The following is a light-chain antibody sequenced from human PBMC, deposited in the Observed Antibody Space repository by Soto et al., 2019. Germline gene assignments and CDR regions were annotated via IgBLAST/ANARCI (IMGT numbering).Light chain of an antibody. V-gene: IGLV1-44*01. J-gene: IGLJ1*01. Sequence: QSVLTQPPSASGTPGQRVTISCSGSRSNIGSNTVNWYQHLPGAAPKLLIYHNDQRPSGVPDRFSGSKSGTSASLAISGLQSEDGADYYCAAWSDSPNGYVFGTGTKVTVL. CDR1: RSNIGSNT. CDR2: HND. CDR3: AAWSDSPNGYV.